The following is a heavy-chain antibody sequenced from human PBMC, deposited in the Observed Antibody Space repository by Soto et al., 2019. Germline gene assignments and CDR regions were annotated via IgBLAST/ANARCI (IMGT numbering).Heavy chain of an antibody. Sequence: SETLSLTCTVSGGSISSYYWSWIRQPPGKGLEWIGYIYYSGSTNYNPSLKSRVTISVDTSKNQFSLKLSSVTAADTAVYYCAKVRGEAYFGYWGQGTLVTVS. CDR2: IYYSGST. CDR3: AKVRGEAYFGY. CDR1: GGSISSYY. V-gene: IGHV4-59*01. D-gene: IGHD3-10*01. J-gene: IGHJ4*02.